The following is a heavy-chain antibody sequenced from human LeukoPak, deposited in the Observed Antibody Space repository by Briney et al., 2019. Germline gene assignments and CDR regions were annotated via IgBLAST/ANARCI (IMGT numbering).Heavy chain of an antibody. J-gene: IGHJ3*01. CDR1: GYTFTSYY. Sequence: ASVKVSCKASGYTFTSYYMHWVRQAPGQGLEWMGIINPSGGSTSYAQKFQGRVTMTRGTSTSTVYMELSSLRSEDTAVYYCATAQQCSGGTCHAWTDAFHVWGQGTMVTVSS. CDR2: INPSGGST. V-gene: IGHV1-46*01. D-gene: IGHD2-15*01. CDR3: ATAQQCSGGTCHAWTDAFHV.